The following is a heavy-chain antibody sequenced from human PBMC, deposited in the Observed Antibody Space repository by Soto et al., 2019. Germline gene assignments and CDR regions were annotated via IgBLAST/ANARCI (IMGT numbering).Heavy chain of an antibody. J-gene: IGHJ4*02. D-gene: IGHD3-10*01. V-gene: IGHV3-48*01. Sequence: EEQLVESGGGLVQPGGSLRLSCAASGFSFSTHYMNWVRQTPGKGLEWVSSINRDSTVIKYADSVKGRFTISRDNARNSLSLQMNSLRADDTAVYYCFGGDYYVGQGTLVTVSS. CDR3: FGGDYY. CDR1: GFSFSTHY. CDR2: INRDSTVI.